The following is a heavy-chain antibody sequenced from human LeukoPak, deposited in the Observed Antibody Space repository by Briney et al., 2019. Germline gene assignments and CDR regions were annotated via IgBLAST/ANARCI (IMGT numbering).Heavy chain of an antibody. CDR2: IRSDGSNR. V-gene: IGHV3-30*02. D-gene: IGHD6-6*01. Sequence: GGSLRLSCAASGFTFSSYGMHWVRQAPGKGLEWVSFIRSDGSNRYYADSVKGRFTISRDNSKNTLYLQMNSLRAEDTAVYYCARDRIAARPTFDYWGQGTLVTVSS. CDR3: ARDRIAARPTFDY. CDR1: GFTFSSYG. J-gene: IGHJ4*02.